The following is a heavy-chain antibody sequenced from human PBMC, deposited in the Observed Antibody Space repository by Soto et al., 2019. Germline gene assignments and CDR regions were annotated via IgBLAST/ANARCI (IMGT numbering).Heavy chain of an antibody. Sequence: QVQLQESGPGLVKASQTLSLICSVSGESISSGGYYWSWIRHHPGKGLEWIGYIDDSESAYYNPSLKSRVTISMDTSKNHLAMKLSSVTDADTAVYYCARASSSSSAADYWGQGTLITVSS. CDR3: ARASSSSSAADY. V-gene: IGHV4-31*03. J-gene: IGHJ4*02. CDR2: IDDSESA. CDR1: GESISSGGYY. D-gene: IGHD6-6*01.